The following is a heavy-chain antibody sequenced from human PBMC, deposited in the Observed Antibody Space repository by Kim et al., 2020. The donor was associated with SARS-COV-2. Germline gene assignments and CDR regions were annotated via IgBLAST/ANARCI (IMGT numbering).Heavy chain of an antibody. D-gene: IGHD2-21*01. CDR3: ATGNSHAFDI. CDR1: RFTFSSYW. V-gene: IGHV3-74*01. Sequence: GGSLRLSCAASRFTFSSYWMHWVRQAPGKGLVWVSRINNDGSSTGYADSVKGRFTISRDNAKNTLFLQMNSLRAEDTAVYYCATGNSHAFDIWGHGTLVTVSS. J-gene: IGHJ3*02. CDR2: INNDGSST.